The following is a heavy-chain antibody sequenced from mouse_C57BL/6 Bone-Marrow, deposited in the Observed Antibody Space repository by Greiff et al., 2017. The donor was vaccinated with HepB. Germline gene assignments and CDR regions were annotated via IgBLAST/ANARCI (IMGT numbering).Heavy chain of an antibody. J-gene: IGHJ3*01. CDR2: ISYDGSN. V-gene: IGHV3-6*01. D-gene: IGHD1-1*01. CDR1: GYSITSGYY. CDR3: ARVITSY. Sequence: EVQLVESGPGLVKPSQSLSLTCSVTGYSITSGYYWNWIRQFPGNKLEWMGYISYDGSNNYNPSLKNRISITRDTSKNQFFLKLNSVTTEDTATYYCARVITSYWGQGTLVTVSA.